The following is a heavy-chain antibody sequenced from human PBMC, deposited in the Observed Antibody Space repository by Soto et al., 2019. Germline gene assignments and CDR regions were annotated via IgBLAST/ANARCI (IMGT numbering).Heavy chain of an antibody. D-gene: IGHD3-22*01. J-gene: IGHJ4*02. CDR2: IYYSGGT. CDR3: ARSWHYYDSRLDY. CDR1: GGSISSYY. V-gene: IGHV4-59*01. Sequence: PSETLSLTCTVSGGSISSYYWSWIRQPPGKGLEWIGYIYYSGGTNYNPSLKSRVTISVDTSKNQFSLKLSSVTAADTAVYYCARSWHYYDSRLDYWGQGTLVTVSS.